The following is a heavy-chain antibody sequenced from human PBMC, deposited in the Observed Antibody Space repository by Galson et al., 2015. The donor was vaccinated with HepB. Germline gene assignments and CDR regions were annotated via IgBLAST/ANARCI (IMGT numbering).Heavy chain of an antibody. J-gene: IGHJ6*03. D-gene: IGHD6-19*01. CDR1: GYTFTSYA. CDR2: INAGSGNT. CDR3: ARDLAIAVAGSGSLYYYYYMDV. V-gene: IGHV1-3*01. Sequence: SVKVSCKASGYTFTSYAMHWVRQAPGQRLEWMGWINAGSGNTRYSQKFQGRVTITRDTSASTAYMELSSLRSEDTAVYYCARDLAIAVAGSGSLYYYYYMDVWGKGTTVTVSS.